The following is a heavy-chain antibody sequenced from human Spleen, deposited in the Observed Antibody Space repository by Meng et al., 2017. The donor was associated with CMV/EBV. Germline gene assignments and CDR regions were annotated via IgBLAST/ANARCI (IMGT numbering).Heavy chain of an antibody. CDR1: GFSFSSYG. CDR3: ARDLWELVGVEYYYYGMDV. J-gene: IGHJ6*02. CDR2: IRYDGSNK. Sequence: GESLKISCAGSGFSFSSYGMHWVRQAPGKGLEWVAVIRYDGSNKFYADSVKGRFAISRDNSKNTLYLQMSSLRAEDSAIYYCARDLWELVGVEYYYYGMDVWGQGTTVTVSS. V-gene: IGHV3-33*01. D-gene: IGHD3-16*01.